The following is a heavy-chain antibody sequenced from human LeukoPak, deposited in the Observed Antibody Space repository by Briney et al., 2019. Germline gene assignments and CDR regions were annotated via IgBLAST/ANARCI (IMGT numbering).Heavy chain of an antibody. Sequence: PGGSLRLSCVASEFTFSSHGMHWVRQAPGKGLEWVAVISYDTRSDYHVDSVKGRFTISRDNSKNILYLQMNNLRPEDTAMYYCTTDQKWLRLALGYWGQGTLVTVSS. V-gene: IGHV3-30*03. CDR2: ISYDTRSD. CDR3: TTDQKWLRLALGY. J-gene: IGHJ4*02. D-gene: IGHD5-12*01. CDR1: EFTFSSHG.